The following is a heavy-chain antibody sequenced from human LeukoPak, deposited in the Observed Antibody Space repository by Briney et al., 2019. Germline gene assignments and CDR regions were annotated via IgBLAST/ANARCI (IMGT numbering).Heavy chain of an antibody. CDR3: ARFTIFGVVIIPYFDY. V-gene: IGHV1-18*01. D-gene: IGHD3-3*01. Sequence: ASVKVSCEASGYTFTSYGISWVRQAPGQGLEWMGWISAYNGNTNYAQKLQGRVTMTTDTSTSTAYMELRSLRSDDTAVYYCARFTIFGVVIIPYFDYWGQGTLVTVSS. J-gene: IGHJ4*02. CDR1: GYTFTSYG. CDR2: ISAYNGNT.